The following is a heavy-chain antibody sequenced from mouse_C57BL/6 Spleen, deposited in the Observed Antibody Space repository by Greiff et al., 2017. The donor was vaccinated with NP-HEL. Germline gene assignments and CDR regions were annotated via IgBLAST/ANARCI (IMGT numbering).Heavy chain of an antibody. V-gene: IGHV2-2*01. CDR1: GFSLTSYG. J-gene: IGHJ4*01. Sequence: VKLMESGPGLVQPSQSLSITCTVSGFSLTSYGVHWVRQSPGKGLEWLGVIWSGGSTDYNAAFISRLSISKDNSKSQVFFKMNSLQADDTAIYYCASLYDGYNAMDYWGQGTSVTVSS. CDR3: ASLYDGYNAMDY. CDR2: IWSGGST. D-gene: IGHD2-3*01.